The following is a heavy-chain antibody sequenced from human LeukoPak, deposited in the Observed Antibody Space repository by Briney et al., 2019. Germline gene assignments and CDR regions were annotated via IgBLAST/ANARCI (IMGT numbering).Heavy chain of an antibody. V-gene: IGHV3-53*01. Sequence: GGSLRLSCAASGLTVSYNCMSWVRQAPGKGLEWVSVIYSGGSTYYADTVKGGFTISRDNSRNTLYLQLTSLRADDTAVYYCAGSQIRGALAYWGQGTLVAVSS. J-gene: IGHJ4*02. CDR1: GLTVSYNC. CDR3: AGSQIRGALAY. D-gene: IGHD3-10*01. CDR2: IYSGGST.